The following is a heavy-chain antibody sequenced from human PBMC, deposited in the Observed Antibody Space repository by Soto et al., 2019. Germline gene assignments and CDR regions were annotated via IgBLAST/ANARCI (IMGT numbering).Heavy chain of an antibody. CDR3: VTDRSSSWYYFDY. Sequence: ASVKVSCKVSGYTLTELSMHWLRQAPGKGLEWMGGFDPEDGETIYAQKFQGRVTMTEDTSTDTAYMELSSLRSEDTAVYYCVTDRSSSWYYFDYWGQGTLVTAPQ. CDR2: FDPEDGET. J-gene: IGHJ4*02. CDR1: GYTLTELS. D-gene: IGHD6-13*01. V-gene: IGHV1-24*01.